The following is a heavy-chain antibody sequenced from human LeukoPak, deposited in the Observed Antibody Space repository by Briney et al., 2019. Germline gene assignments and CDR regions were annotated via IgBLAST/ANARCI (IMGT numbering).Heavy chain of an antibody. V-gene: IGHV3-30*04. J-gene: IGHJ5*02. CDR1: GFTFSSYA. CDR3: AKLPGVRWGVDP. D-gene: IGHD1-26*01. Sequence: GGSLRLSCAASGFTFSSYAMHWVRQAPGKGLEWVAVISYDGSNKYYADSVKGRFTISRDNSKNTLYLQMSSLRAEDTAVYYCAKLPGVRWGVDPWGQGTLVTVSS. CDR2: ISYDGSNK.